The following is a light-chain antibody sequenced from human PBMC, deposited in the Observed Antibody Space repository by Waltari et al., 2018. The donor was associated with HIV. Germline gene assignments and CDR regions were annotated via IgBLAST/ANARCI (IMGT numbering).Light chain of an antibody. Sequence: FALPNPPSVSGSPGQPIPLSCTGPSSAFGRYKFVSWYQQHPGKAPKLMIYDVSNRAPGVSNRFSGSKSGDTASLTISGLQAEDEADYYCSSYTNSDTRVFGTGTKVTVL. V-gene: IGLV2-14*03. CDR3: SSYTNSDTRV. CDR2: DVS. J-gene: IGLJ1*01. CDR1: SSAFGRYKF.